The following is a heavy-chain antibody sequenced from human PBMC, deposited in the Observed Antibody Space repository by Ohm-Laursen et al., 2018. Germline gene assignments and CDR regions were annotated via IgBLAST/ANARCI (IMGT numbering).Heavy chain of an antibody. CDR3: ARDRRYSGSYWGYFDY. CDR1: GFTFSSYW. J-gene: IGHJ4*02. CDR2: IKQDGSEK. D-gene: IGHD1-26*01. Sequence: SLRLSCAASGFTFSSYWMSWVRQAPGKGLEWVANIKQDGSEKYYVDSVKGRFTISRDNAKNSLYLQMNSLRAEDTAVYYCARDRRYSGSYWGYFDYWGQGTLVTVSS. V-gene: IGHV3-7*01.